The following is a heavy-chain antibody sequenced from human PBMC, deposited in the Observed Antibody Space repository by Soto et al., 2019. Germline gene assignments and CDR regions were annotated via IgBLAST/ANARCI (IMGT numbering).Heavy chain of an antibody. V-gene: IGHV1-2*02. Sequence: ASVKVSCKASGYTFTGDYMHWVRQAPGQGLEWMGWINPNSGGTNYAPKFQGRVTMTRDTSISTAYMDLSRLRSDDTAIYYCAPGSDYFDIWGPGTMVPVS. CDR3: APGSDYFDI. D-gene: IGHD3-10*01. CDR1: GYTFTGDY. J-gene: IGHJ3*02. CDR2: INPNSGGT.